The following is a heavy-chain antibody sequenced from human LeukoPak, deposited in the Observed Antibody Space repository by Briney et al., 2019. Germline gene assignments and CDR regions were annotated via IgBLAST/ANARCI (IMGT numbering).Heavy chain of an antibody. D-gene: IGHD5-24*01. Sequence: GGSLRLSCAASGFNFRDAAMTGVRQAPGKGLEWVSLISFSGDNSYYADSVKGRFTISRDNSKNTLSLQMNSLRVEDTAIYYCAKDIQLSTWGLGTMVTVSS. CDR2: ISFSGDNS. CDR3: AKDIQLST. CDR1: GFNFRDAA. J-gene: IGHJ3*01. V-gene: IGHV3-23*01.